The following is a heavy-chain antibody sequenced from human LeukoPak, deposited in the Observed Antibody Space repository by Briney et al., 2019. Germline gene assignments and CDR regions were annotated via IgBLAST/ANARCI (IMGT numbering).Heavy chain of an antibody. V-gene: IGHV1-46*01. CDR3: ARDPKDDTSGYYYFDY. D-gene: IGHD3-22*01. J-gene: IGHJ4*02. CDR2: INPRGGST. CDR1: GYTFTKCY. Sequence: GASVKVSCKASGYTFTKCYIHWVRHSPGQGLEWMGIINPRGGSTIYSQKFQGRVAMTRDMSTSTVYMELSSLRSEDTALYYCARDPKDDTSGYYYFDYWGQGTLVTVSS.